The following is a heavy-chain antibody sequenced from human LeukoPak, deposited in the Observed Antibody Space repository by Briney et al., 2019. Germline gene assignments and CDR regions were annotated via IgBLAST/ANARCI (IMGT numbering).Heavy chain of an antibody. D-gene: IGHD5-12*01. Sequence: SQTLSLTCTVTGGSINSGDYYWSWIRQPPGKGLEWIGFISYSGSTFYIPSLKSRITVSRDTSKNQFSLRLISVTAADTAVYFCARVTGGYEEGWFDPWGQGIPVTVSS. J-gene: IGHJ5*02. CDR2: ISYSGST. CDR1: GGSINSGDYY. CDR3: ARVTGGYEEGWFDP. V-gene: IGHV4-30-4*08.